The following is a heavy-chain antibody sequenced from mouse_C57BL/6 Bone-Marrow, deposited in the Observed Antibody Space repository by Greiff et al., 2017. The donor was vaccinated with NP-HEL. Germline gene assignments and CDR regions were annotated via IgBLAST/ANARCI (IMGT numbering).Heavy chain of an antibody. V-gene: IGHV1-82*01. J-gene: IGHJ2*01. CDR1: GYAFSSSW. D-gene: IGHD5-1*01. Sequence: VKLMESGPELVKPGASVKISCKASGYAFSSSWMNWVKQRPGKGLEWIGRIYPGDGDTNYNGKFKGKATLTADKSSSTAYMQLSSLTSEDSAVYFCARWNLRLDYWGQGTTLTVSS. CDR2: IYPGDGDT. CDR3: ARWNLRLDY.